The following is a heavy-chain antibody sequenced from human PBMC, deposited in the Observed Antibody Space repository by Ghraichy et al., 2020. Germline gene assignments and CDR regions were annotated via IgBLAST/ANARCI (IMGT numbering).Heavy chain of an antibody. Sequence: GGSLRLSCVASGFTFDHFTLHWVRQVPGKGLEWVSLISWDSTNRFYADSVQGRFTISRDNGKNSLYLQMNSLRTEDTALYYCAKELGTIYFDYWGQGTLVTVSS. V-gene: IGHV3-43*01. CDR1: GFTFDHFT. CDR3: AKELGTIYFDY. CDR2: ISWDSTNR. D-gene: IGHD5-24*01. J-gene: IGHJ4*02.